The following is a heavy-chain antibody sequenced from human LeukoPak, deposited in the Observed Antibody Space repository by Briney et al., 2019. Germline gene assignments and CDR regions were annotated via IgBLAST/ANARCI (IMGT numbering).Heavy chain of an antibody. Sequence: ASVKVSCKASGYTFAGFYMHWVRQAPGQGLEWMGWINPDSGGTNYAQKFQGRVTVTRDTSISTAYMELSRLTSDDTAVYYCARLNSGYDYFDYWGQGTLVTVSP. J-gene: IGHJ4*02. CDR1: GYTFAGFY. CDR2: INPDSGGT. D-gene: IGHD5-12*01. CDR3: ARLNSGYDYFDY. V-gene: IGHV1-2*02.